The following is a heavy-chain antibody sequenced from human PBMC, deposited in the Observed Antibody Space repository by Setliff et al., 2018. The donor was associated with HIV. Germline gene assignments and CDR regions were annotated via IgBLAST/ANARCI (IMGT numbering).Heavy chain of an antibody. Sequence: SETLSLTCTVSGGSISSGGYYWSWIRQHPGKGLEWIGYIYYSGSTYYNPSLKSRVTISIDTSKNQFSLKLSSVTAADTAVYYCARGPVVVTDSDYDTNYYYYYYMDVWGKGTTVTVSS. CDR1: GGSISSGGYY. CDR3: ARGPVVVTDSDYDTNYYYYYYMDV. D-gene: IGHD5-12*01. CDR2: IYYSGST. V-gene: IGHV4-31*03. J-gene: IGHJ6*03.